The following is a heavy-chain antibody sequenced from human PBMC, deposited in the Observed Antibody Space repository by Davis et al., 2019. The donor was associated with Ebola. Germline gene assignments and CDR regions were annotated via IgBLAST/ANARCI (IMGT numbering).Heavy chain of an antibody. V-gene: IGHV1-2*06. CDR1: GYTFTGYY. CDR3: ATTTVVTPPYYGMDV. CDR2: INPNSGGT. D-gene: IGHD4-23*01. J-gene: IGHJ6*04. Sequence: ASVKVSCKASGYTFTGYYMHWVRQAPGQGLEWMGRINPNSGGTNYAQKFQGRVTVTRDTSISTAYMELSRLRSDDTAVYYCATTTVVTPPYYGMDVWGKGTTVTVSS.